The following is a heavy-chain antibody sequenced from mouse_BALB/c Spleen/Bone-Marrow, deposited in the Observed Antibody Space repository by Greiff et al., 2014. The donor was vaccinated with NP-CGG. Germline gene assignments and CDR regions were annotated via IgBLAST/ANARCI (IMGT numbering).Heavy chain of an antibody. Sequence: EVQLQQSGPELVKPGASVRISCKTSGYTFTEYTMHWVKQSHGKSLEWIGGINPNNGGTIYNQKFKGKATLTVDKSSSTAYMELRSLTSEDSAVYYCARKDYGYNYVMDYWGQGTSVTVSS. D-gene: IGHD1-2*01. CDR3: ARKDYGYNYVMDY. J-gene: IGHJ4*01. CDR1: GYTFTEYT. V-gene: IGHV1-18*01. CDR2: INPNNGGT.